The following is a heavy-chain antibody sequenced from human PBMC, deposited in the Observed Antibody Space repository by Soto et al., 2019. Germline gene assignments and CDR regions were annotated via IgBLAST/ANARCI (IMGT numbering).Heavy chain of an antibody. D-gene: IGHD6-6*01. V-gene: IGHV4-39*01. J-gene: IGHJ4*02. CDR2: IYYNGSA. Sequence: SETLSLTCTVSGGSIRSSSYYWGWIRQPPGRGLEWVGNIYYNGSAYYSPSLQSRVTLSIDTSRNQFSLKLRSVTAADTAVYYCATPLGGGLAARPGLGYWGQGTLVTVSS. CDR3: ATPLGGGLAARPGLGY. CDR1: GGSIRSSSYY.